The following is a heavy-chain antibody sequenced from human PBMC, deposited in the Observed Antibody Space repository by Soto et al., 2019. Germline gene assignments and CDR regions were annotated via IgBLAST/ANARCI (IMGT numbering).Heavy chain of an antibody. Sequence: ASVKVSCKASGDTFKNCVISWVRQAPGQGLEWMGGIIPLFGTTDFAHRFQGRLTITTDESTTTAYMELSRLRSEDTATYYCAAELGFGKLSVVWGQGTTVTVSS. CDR1: GDTFKNCV. D-gene: IGHD3-10*01. CDR2: IIPLFGTT. CDR3: AAELGFGKLSVV. V-gene: IGHV1-69*05. J-gene: IGHJ6*02.